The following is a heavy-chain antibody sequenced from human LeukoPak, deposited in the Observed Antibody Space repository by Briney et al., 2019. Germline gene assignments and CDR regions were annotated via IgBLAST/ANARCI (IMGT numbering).Heavy chain of an antibody. CDR3: ARVAKERVGGVYYFDY. Sequence: PGGSLRLSCAASGFTFSDYDMHWVRQATGKGLEWVSATGTASDTYYTGSVKGRFTISRENAKNSLYLQMNSLRAGDTAVYYCARVAKERVGGVYYFDYWGQGTLVTVSS. CDR1: GFTFSDYD. V-gene: IGHV3-13*01. J-gene: IGHJ4*02. D-gene: IGHD1-1*01. CDR2: TGTASDT.